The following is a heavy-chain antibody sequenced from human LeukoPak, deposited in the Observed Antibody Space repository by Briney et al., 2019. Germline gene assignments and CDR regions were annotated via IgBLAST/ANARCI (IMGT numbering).Heavy chain of an antibody. CDR3: ARSNDFWSLGAAFDI. CDR1: GGSISSGDYY. V-gene: IGHV4-30-4*01. CDR2: IYYSGSI. Sequence: SETLSLTCTVSGGSISSGDYYWSWIRQPPGKGLEWLGYIYYSGSIYYNPSLKSRVTISVDTSKNQFSLKLSSVTAADTAVYYCARSNDFWSLGAAFDIWGQGTMVTVPS. J-gene: IGHJ3*02. D-gene: IGHD3-3*01.